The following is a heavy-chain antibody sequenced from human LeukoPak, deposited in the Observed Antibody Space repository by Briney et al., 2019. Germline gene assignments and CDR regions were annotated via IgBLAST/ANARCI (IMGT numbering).Heavy chain of an antibody. J-gene: IGHJ3*02. CDR2: ISGSGGST. D-gene: IGHD3-10*01. V-gene: IGHV3-23*01. Sequence: GGSLRLSCAASGFTFSNYSMSWVRQAPGKGLEWVSGISGSGGSTYYADSVKGRFTISRDNSKKNLYLQMNSLRAEDTALYYCAMLRGVISVDAFDIWGQGTMVTVSS. CDR1: GFTFSNYS. CDR3: AMLRGVISVDAFDI.